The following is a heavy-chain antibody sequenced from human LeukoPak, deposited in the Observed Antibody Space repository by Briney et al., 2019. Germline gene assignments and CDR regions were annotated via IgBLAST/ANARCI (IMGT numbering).Heavy chain of an antibody. Sequence: GGSLRLSCEATGFIFSNYWMAWVRQAPGKGLEWVANIKEDGSDKNYVVSMEGRFTISRDNAKNSLYLQMNSLRVEDTAVYYCARAPQATYNWFDPWSQGTLVTVSS. J-gene: IGHJ5*02. CDR2: IKEDGSDK. CDR1: GFIFSNYW. V-gene: IGHV3-7*03. CDR3: ARAPQATYNWFDP.